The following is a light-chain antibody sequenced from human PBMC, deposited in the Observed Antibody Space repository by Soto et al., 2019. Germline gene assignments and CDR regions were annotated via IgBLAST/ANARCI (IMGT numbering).Light chain of an antibody. V-gene: IGLV2-11*01. CDR1: SSDVGGYNF. J-gene: IGLJ1*01. Sequence: QSVLTQPRSVSGSPGQSVTISCTGTSSDVGGYNFVSWYHQHPGKAPKLMIYDVSKRPSGVPDRFSGSKSGNTASLTISGLQAEDEADYYCCSYAGSYTWVFGTGTQLTVL. CDR3: CSYAGSYTWV. CDR2: DVS.